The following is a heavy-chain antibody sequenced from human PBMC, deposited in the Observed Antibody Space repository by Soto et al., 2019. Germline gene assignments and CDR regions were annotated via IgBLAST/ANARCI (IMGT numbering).Heavy chain of an antibody. CDR2: INHSGST. Sequence: HVQLQQWGAGLLKPSETLSLAGAVYGGSFSGPNWIWIRQPPGKGLEWISEINHSGSTNYNPSLNSRVTISIHMSKNQYSLKMISATAADTSVYYCARGWGFGFDPWGQGILVTVSS. J-gene: IGHJ5*02. CDR3: ARGWGFGFDP. V-gene: IGHV4-34*01. CDR1: GGSFSGPN. D-gene: IGHD3-10*01.